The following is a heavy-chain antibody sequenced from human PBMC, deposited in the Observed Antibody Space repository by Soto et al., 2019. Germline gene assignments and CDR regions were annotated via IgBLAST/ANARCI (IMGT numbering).Heavy chain of an antibody. J-gene: IGHJ4*02. CDR3: ARESRLGYRFFDF. CDR2: IYHGGRT. Sequence: QLHLQESGSGLVKPSQTLSLTCGVSGDSISSGGFSWNWLRQPPGKGLEWIGNIYHGGRTYYNPSLQSRVTISVDKSKNQFSLKLSSVTAADTAVYYCARESRLGYRFFDFWGQGTLVTVSS. V-gene: IGHV4-30-2*01. D-gene: IGHD5-12*01. CDR1: GDSISSGGFS.